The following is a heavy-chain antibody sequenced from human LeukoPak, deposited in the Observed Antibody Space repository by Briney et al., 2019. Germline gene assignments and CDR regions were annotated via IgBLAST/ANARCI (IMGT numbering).Heavy chain of an antibody. V-gene: IGHV3-21*01. D-gene: IGHD3-16*01. CDR1: GFTFSSYS. J-gene: IGHJ6*04. CDR2: ISSSNSYI. CDR3: ARDTKGGVSGRRYGMDV. Sequence: GGSLRLSCAASGFTFSSYSMNWVRQAPGKGLEWVSSISSSNSYIYYADSVKGRFTISRDNAKNSLYLQMNSLRAEDTAVYYCARDTKGGVSGRRYGMDVWGKGTTVTVSS.